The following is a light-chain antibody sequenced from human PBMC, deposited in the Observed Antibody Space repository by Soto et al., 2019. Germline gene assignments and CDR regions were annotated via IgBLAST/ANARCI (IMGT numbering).Light chain of an antibody. CDR2: EVS. V-gene: IGLV2-14*01. CDR1: SSDIGSNNY. Sequence: QSALTQPASVSGSPGQSITISCTGTSSDIGSNNYVSWFQQRPGKAPTLIIYEVSNRPSGVSNHFSGSKSGNTASLTISGLLSEDEAEYYSSSYTTTTRLFGGGTKLTVL. CDR3: SSYTTTTRL. J-gene: IGLJ3*02.